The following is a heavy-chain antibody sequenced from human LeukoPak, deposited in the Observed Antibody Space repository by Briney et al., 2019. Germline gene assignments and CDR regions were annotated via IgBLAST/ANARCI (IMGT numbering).Heavy chain of an antibody. D-gene: IGHD6-13*01. Sequence: GGSLRLSCAASGFTFSNYAMSWVRQAPGKGLEWVSSISDNGGSTYYADSVKGRFTVSRDNSKNTLYMQMNSLRAEDTAVYYCAKDMGIFGAAAGTSFDYWGQGTLVTVSS. CDR2: ISDNGGST. CDR1: GFTFSNYA. J-gene: IGHJ4*02. CDR3: AKDMGIFGAAAGTSFDY. V-gene: IGHV3-23*01.